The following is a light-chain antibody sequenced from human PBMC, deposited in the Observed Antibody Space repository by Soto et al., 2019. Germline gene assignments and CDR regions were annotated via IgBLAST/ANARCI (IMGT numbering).Light chain of an antibody. J-gene: IGKJ1*01. Sequence: DIPMTQSPSTLSGSVGDRVTITCRASQTISSWLAWYQQKPGKAPKLLIYKASNLKSGVPSRFSGSGSGTEFTLTISSLQPDDFATYYCQHDNSYSEAFGQGTKVELK. CDR2: KAS. V-gene: IGKV1-5*03. CDR3: QHDNSYSEA. CDR1: QTISSW.